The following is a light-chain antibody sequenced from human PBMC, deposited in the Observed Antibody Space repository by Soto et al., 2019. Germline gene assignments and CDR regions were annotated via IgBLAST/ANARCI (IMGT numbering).Light chain of an antibody. CDR3: YSSKSSNTFV. CDR1: SSDVGSYNR. J-gene: IGLJ1*01. CDR2: EVS. V-gene: IGLV2-18*02. Sequence: QSALTQPPSVSGSPGQSVTISCSGTSSDVGSYNRVSWYQQAPGTAPKVMIYEVSNRPSGVPDRFSGSKSGYTAPLTISGFQPEDEVDFYCYSSKSSNTFVLGTGTKVPVL.